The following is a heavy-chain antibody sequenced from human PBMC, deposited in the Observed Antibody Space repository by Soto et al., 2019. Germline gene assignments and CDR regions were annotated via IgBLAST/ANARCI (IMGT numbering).Heavy chain of an antibody. V-gene: IGHV1-18*01. CDR3: AREAFGVQASWFDP. CDR1: GYIFTTYS. J-gene: IGHJ5*02. CDR2: VSASTGKT. D-gene: IGHD3-10*01. Sequence: QIQLVQSGSAVRMPGASVKVSCKASGYIFTTYSITWVRQAPGQGLEWMGWVSASTGKTNYAQKFEDRVTMTTDTSTTTAYMELRSLRSDDTAVYYCAREAFGVQASWFDPWGQGTLVTVSS.